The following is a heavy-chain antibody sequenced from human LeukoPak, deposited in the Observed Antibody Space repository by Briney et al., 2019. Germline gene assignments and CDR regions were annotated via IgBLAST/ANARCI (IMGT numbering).Heavy chain of an antibody. J-gene: IGHJ4*02. D-gene: IGHD1-1*01. V-gene: IGHV1-18*01. CDR3: GRVDTATTKDY. Sequence: ASVKVSCKAFGYTFTNFGITWVRQAPGQGLEWMGWISAYNGDTKYGQNFQGRVTMTTDTSTTTAYMDLRSLSSDDTAVYYCGRVDTATTKDYWGQGTLVTVSS. CDR1: GYTFTNFG. CDR2: ISAYNGDT.